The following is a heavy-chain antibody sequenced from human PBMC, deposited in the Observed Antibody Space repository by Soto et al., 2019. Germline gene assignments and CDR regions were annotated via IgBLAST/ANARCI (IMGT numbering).Heavy chain of an antibody. J-gene: IGHJ5*02. CDR3: SRGMATGQLDP. CDR1: GDTFTSYG. D-gene: IGHD2-2*01. V-gene: IGHV1-18*01. CDR2: ISAYNGNK. Sequence: GGSVKVSWKASGDTFTSYGISWVRQAPGQGLEWMGWISAYNGNKNYAQKLEGRVTMTTDTSASTAYMGLSSLRSEDTAVYYCSRGMATGQLDPWGQGTLVTVSS.